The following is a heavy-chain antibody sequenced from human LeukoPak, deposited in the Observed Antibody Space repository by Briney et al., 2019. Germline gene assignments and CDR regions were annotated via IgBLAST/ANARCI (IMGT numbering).Heavy chain of an antibody. V-gene: IGHV1-2*06. CDR1: GYTFTGYY. D-gene: IGHD3-22*01. Sequence: GASVKVSCKASGYTFTGYYMHWVRQAPGQGLEWMGRINPNSGGTSYAQKFQGRVTMTRDTSTSTVYMELSSLRSEDTAVYYCARDLNGGYYYGYWGQETLVTVSS. CDR2: INPNSGGT. J-gene: IGHJ4*02. CDR3: ARDLNGGYYYGY.